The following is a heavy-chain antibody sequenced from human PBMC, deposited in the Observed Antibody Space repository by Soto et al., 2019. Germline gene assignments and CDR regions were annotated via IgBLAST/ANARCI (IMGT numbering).Heavy chain of an antibody. V-gene: IGHV3-23*01. D-gene: IGHD2-15*01. Sequence: DVQLLESGGGLVQPEGSLRLSCAASGFTFSSYAMGWVRQGPGKGLEWVAVVSIGGSTHYADSVRGRFTISRDNSKNTLSMQMHSLTAEDTSVYFCAKGRGAGGHCDYWGQGALVTVSS. CDR1: GFTFSSYA. CDR2: VSIGGST. CDR3: AKGRGAGGHCDY. J-gene: IGHJ4*02.